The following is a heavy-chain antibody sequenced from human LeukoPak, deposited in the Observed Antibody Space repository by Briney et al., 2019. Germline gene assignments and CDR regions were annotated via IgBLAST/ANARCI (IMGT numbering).Heavy chain of an antibody. CDR1: GFTFSSYS. J-gene: IGHJ4*02. CDR3: ARAVVGAPADY. CDR2: ISSSSSHI. Sequence: GGSLRLSCAASGFTFSSYSMNWVRQAPGKGLEWVSSISSSSSHIYYADSVKGRFTISRDNAKNSLYLQMNSLRAEDTAVYYCARAVVGAPADYWGQGTLVTVSS. V-gene: IGHV3-21*01. D-gene: IGHD2-15*01.